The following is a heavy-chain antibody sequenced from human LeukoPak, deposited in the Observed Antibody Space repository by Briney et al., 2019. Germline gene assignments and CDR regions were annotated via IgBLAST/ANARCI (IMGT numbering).Heavy chain of an antibody. CDR1: GYTFTGYY. D-gene: IGHD3-16*01. V-gene: IGHV1-2*02. Sequence: ASVKVSCKASGYTFTGYYMHWVRQAPGQGLEWMGWINPNSGGTNYAQKFQGRVTMTRDTSISTAYMELSRLRSDDTAVYYRVREWGTYYFDYWGQGTLVTVSS. J-gene: IGHJ4*02. CDR3: VREWGTYYFDY. CDR2: INPNSGGT.